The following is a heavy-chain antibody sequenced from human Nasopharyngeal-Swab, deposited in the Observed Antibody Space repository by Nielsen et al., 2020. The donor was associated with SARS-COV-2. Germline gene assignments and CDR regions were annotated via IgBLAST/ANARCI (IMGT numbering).Heavy chain of an antibody. D-gene: IGHD6-19*01. CDR1: GGSFSGYY. CDR2: INHSGST. J-gene: IGHJ6*02. V-gene: IGHV4-34*01. CDR3: ARAEWLVAFYYYGMDV. Sequence: GSLRLSCAVYGGSFSGYYWSWIRQPPGKGLEWIGEINHSGSTNYNPSLKSRVTISVDTSKNQFSLKLRSVTAADTAVYYCARAEWLVAFYYYGMDVWGQGTTVTVSS.